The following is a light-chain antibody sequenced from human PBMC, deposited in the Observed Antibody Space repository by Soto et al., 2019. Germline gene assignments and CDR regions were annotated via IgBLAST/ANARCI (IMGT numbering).Light chain of an antibody. CDR1: QSISSW. CDR3: QQYETYAT. V-gene: IGKV1-5*01. Sequence: DVQVTHSASTLSSSVVDRVTITCRASQSISSWLAWYQQKPGKAPKLLIYDASSLESGVPSRFSGSGSGTEFTLTISGLQPDDSATYYCQQYETYATFGQGTKVDIK. CDR2: DAS. J-gene: IGKJ1*01.